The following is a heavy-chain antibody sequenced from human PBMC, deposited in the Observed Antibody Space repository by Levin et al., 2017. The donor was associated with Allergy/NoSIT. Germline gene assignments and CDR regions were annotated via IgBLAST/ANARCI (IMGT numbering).Heavy chain of an antibody. CDR2: LYWDDAE. CDR1: GFSLSTSGVG. D-gene: IGHD3-22*01. V-gene: IGHV2-5*02. Sequence: SGPTLVKPTQTLTLTCNFSGFSLSTSGVGVGWFRQVPGKAPEWLALLYWDDAERYSPSLKDRLTITKDTSKNQVVLTITNVDRLDTGTYYCARRKWQYSGRSGYPLVDPWGQGTLVTVSS. J-gene: IGHJ5*02. CDR3: ARRKWQYSGRSGYPLVDP.